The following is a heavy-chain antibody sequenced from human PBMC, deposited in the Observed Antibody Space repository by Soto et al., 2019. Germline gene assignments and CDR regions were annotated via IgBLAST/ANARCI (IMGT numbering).Heavy chain of an antibody. J-gene: IGHJ4*02. D-gene: IGHD3-10*01. Sequence: GGSLRLSCAASGFTFSSYAMSWVRQAPGKGLEWVSAISGSGGSTYYADSVKSRFTISRDNSKNTLYLQMNSLRAEDTAVYYCAKDLHYYGSPGFLQWGQGTLVTVS. CDR1: GFTFSSYA. CDR2: ISGSGGST. V-gene: IGHV3-23*01. CDR3: AKDLHYYGSPGFLQ.